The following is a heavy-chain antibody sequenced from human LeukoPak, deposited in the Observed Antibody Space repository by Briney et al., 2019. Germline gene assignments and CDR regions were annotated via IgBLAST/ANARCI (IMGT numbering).Heavy chain of an antibody. D-gene: IGHD1-26*01. CDR3: AIVAGWEQAY. Sequence: PGGSLRLSCAASGFTFSSYWLSWVRQAPGKGLEWVANIKEDGSARHYVDSVKGRFTISRDNAKKSLYLQMSSLRAEDTAVYYCAIVAGWEQAYWGQGTLVTVSS. CDR1: GFTFSSYW. CDR2: IKEDGSAR. V-gene: IGHV3-7*01. J-gene: IGHJ4*02.